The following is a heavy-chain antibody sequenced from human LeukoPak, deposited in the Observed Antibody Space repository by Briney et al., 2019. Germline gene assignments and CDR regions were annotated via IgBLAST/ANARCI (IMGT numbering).Heavy chain of an antibody. CDR3: ARHVTYYYDSTRYPDTYYYMDV. D-gene: IGHD3-22*01. V-gene: IGHV4-4*09. CDR2: IYTSGST. Sequence: SETLSLTCTVSGGSISSYYWSWIRQPPGKGLEWIGYIYTSGSTNYNPSLKSRVTISVDTSKNQFSLKLSSVTAADTAVYYSARHVTYYYDSTRYPDTYYYMDVWGKGTTVTVSS. CDR1: GGSISSYY. J-gene: IGHJ6*03.